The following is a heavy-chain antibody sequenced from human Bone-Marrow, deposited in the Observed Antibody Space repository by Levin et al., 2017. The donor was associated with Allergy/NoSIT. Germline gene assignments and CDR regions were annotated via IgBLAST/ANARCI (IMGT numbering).Heavy chain of an antibody. V-gene: IGHV3-72*01. D-gene: IGHD6-19*01. CDR1: GFSFNDHS. J-gene: IGHJ4*02. CDR2: TRNKANIYTT. CDR3: AREGDSSAYYNDFDY. Sequence: GGSLRLSCAASGFSFNDHSMNWVRQAPGKGLEWVGRTRNKANIYTTEYAASVKGRFTISRDDSRSSLFLQMNSLQTEDTAVYYCAREGDSSAYYNDFDYCGQGTLVTVSS.